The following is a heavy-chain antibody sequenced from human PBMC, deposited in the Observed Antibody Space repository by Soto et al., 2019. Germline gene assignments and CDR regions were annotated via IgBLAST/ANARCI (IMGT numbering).Heavy chain of an antibody. V-gene: IGHV1-8*01. CDR1: GYTFTSYD. CDR3: VRGRVMITFGVVIVIDY. Sequence: GASVKGSCKASGYTFTSYDINWGRQATGQGLEWMGWINPNTGYTDYAQKFQGRVTMTGNTSITTAYMELSSLRSEDTAVYYCVRGRVMITFGVVIVIDYWGQGSPVNVS. J-gene: IGHJ4*02. D-gene: IGHD3-16*02. CDR2: INPNTGYT.